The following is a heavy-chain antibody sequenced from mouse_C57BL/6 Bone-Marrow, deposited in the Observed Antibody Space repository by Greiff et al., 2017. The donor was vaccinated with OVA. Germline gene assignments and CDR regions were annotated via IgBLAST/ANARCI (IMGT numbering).Heavy chain of an antibody. CDR3: ARGTLDY. Sequence: VQLQQPGAELVRPGTSVQLSCKASGYTFTRYWMTWVKQRPGQGLEWIGVIDTSDSYTNYHQKFKGKATLTVDTSSSTAYMQISSLTSEDSAVYYCARGTLDYWGQGTTLTVSS. J-gene: IGHJ2*01. CDR2: IDTSDSYT. D-gene: IGHD3-3*01. CDR1: GYTFTRYW. V-gene: IGHV1-59*01.